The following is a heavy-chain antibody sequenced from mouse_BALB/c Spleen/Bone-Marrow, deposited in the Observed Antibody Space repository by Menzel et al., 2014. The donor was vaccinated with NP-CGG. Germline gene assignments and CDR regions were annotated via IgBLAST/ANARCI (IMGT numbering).Heavy chain of an antibody. CDR3: ATTGTGAY. CDR2: IYPGDGDT. D-gene: IGHD4-1*01. Sequence: QVQLKESGPELVKPGASVKISCKASGYAFSSSWMNWVKQRPGQGLEWIGRIYPGDGDTNYNGKFKGKATLTADKSSSTAYMQLSSLTSEDSAVYFCATTGTGAYWGQGTLVTVSA. J-gene: IGHJ3*01. V-gene: IGHV1-82*01. CDR1: GYAFSSSW.